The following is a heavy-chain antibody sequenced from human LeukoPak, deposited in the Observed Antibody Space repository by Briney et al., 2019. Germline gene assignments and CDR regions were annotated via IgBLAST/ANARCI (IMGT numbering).Heavy chain of an antibody. Sequence: ASVKVSCKASGYTFTGYYMHWVRQAPGQGLEWMGWINPNSGGTNYAQKFQGRVTMTRDTSISTAYMELSRLRSDDTAVYYCAKEWQWLVRGDAFDIWGQGTMVTVSS. D-gene: IGHD6-19*01. CDR2: INPNSGGT. CDR1: GYTFTGYY. J-gene: IGHJ3*02. V-gene: IGHV1-2*02. CDR3: AKEWQWLVRGDAFDI.